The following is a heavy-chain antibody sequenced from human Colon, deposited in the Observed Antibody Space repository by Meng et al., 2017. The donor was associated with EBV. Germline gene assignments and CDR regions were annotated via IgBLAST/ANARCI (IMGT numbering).Heavy chain of an antibody. J-gene: IGHJ4*02. D-gene: IGHD2-15*01. Sequence: QVRRVQYGSELKKPGASVKVSCKASGYTFTSYAMNWVRQAPGQGLEWMGWINTNTGNPTYAQGFTGRFVFSLDTSVSTAYLQISSLKAADTAVYYCARLYCSGGSCYTIDYWGQGTLVTVSP. V-gene: IGHV7-4-1*02. CDR1: GYTFTSYA. CDR2: INTNTGNP. CDR3: ARLYCSGGSCYTIDY.